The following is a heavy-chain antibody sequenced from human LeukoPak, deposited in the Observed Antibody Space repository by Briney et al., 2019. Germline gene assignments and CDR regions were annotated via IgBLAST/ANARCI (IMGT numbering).Heavy chain of an antibody. Sequence: ASVKVSCKASGYTFTGYYMHWVRQAPGQGLEWMGWINPNSGGTNYAQKFQGRVTMTRDTSISTAYMELSRLRSDDTAVYYCARVVTRGSGSYFFPEFYYYMDVWGKGTTVTISS. CDR1: GYTFTGYY. V-gene: IGHV1-2*02. CDR3: ARVVTRGSGSYFFPEFYYYMDV. D-gene: IGHD3-10*01. J-gene: IGHJ6*03. CDR2: INPNSGGT.